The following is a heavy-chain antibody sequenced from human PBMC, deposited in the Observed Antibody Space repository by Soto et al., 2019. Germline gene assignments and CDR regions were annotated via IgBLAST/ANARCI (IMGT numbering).Heavy chain of an antibody. V-gene: IGHV3-23*01. Sequence: GGSLRLSCAASGFTFSSYAMSWVRQAPGKGLEWVSVISGSDDSTYYADSVKGRFTISRDNSKNTLYLQMNSLRAEDTAVYYCAKRSSWYTYDYWGQGTLVIGSS. J-gene: IGHJ4*02. CDR1: GFTFSSYA. CDR3: AKRSSWYTYDY. CDR2: ISGSDDST. D-gene: IGHD6-13*01.